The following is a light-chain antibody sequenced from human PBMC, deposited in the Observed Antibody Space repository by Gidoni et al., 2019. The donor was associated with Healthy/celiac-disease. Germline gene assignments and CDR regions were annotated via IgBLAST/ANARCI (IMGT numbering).Light chain of an antibody. V-gene: IGKV3-11*01. CDR2: DAS. CDR1: QSVSSY. J-gene: IGKJ2*01. Sequence: EIVLTQSPATLSLSPGERATLSCRASQSVSSYLAWYQQKPGQAPRLLIYDASNRATGIPARFSGSGSGTDFTLTISSREPEDCAVYYCQQRSNWPRYTFGQGTKLEIK. CDR3: QQRSNWPRYT.